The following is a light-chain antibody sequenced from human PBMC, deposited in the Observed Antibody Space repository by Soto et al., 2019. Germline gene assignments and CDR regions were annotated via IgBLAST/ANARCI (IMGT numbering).Light chain of an antibody. CDR2: DVN. J-gene: IGLJ2*01. V-gene: IGLV2-14*03. CDR1: RSDIGAYNF. CDR3: TSWTTSTTMI. Sequence: QSVLTQPASVSGSPGQSITISCTGTRSDIGAYNFVSWYQQHPGEVPKLILYDVNVRPSGVSNRFSGSKSGNTASLTISWLQAEDEADYYCTSWTTSTTMIFGGGTKLTVL.